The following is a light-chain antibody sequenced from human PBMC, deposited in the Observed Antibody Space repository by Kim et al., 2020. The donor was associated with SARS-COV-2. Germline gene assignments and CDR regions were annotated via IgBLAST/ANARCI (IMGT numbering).Light chain of an antibody. J-gene: IGKJ2*01. CDR3: QQYGSSPPRYT. CDR1: QKAGSGF. CDR2: GAS. V-gene: IGKV3-20*01. Sequence: GERAHSSGGATQKAGSGFLAWYLQRAGKARSLLIYGASARATGIPDRFSCSGSGSDITLTISRLEPADFAVYYCQQYGSSPPRYTFGRGTKLE.